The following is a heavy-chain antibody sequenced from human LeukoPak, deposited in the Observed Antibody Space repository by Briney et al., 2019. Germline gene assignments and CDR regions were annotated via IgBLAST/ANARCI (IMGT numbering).Heavy chain of an antibody. CDR2: IRKKANSYGT. CDR1: GFTFSDQY. Sequence: PGGSLRLSCAASGFTFSDQYMDWVRQAPGKGLEWVGRIRKKANSYGTEYAASVKGKFTISRDDSKNSLFLQMNSLKPEDSAVYYCARVDRYSASGTYYLADYWGQGTLVTVSS. CDR3: ARVDRYSASGTYYLADY. D-gene: IGHD3-10*01. V-gene: IGHV3-72*01. J-gene: IGHJ4*02.